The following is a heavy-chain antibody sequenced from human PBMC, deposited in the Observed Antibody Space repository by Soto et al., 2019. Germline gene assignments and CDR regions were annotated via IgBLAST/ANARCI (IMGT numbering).Heavy chain of an antibody. CDR1: GFAVSSKY. V-gene: IGHV3-53*01. J-gene: IGHJ4*02. CDR2: ISGGGTT. Sequence: EVQLVESGGGLIQPGGSLRLSCAASGFAVSSKYMTWVRQDPGEGLAWVSVISGGGTTYYADSVKCRFTISRDTSKNTLYLQKNSRRAEDPAVYDRGHTTGWPGFDFWGQGTLVTVSS. CDR3: GHTTGWPGFDF. D-gene: IGHD6-19*01.